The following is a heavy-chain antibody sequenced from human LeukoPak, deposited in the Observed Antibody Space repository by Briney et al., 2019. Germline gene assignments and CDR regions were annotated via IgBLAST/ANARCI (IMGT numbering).Heavy chain of an antibody. D-gene: IGHD6-13*01. J-gene: IGHJ6*03. CDR1: GFTFSSYS. CDR3: ARAAIAAARIYYYMDV. Sequence: GGSLRLSCAASGFTFSSYSMTWVRQAPGKGLEWVSFISTSSSYIHNADSVKGRFTISRDNAENSLYLQMNSLRAEDTAVYYCARAAIAAARIYYYMDVWGKGTTVTVSS. V-gene: IGHV3-21*01. CDR2: ISTSSSYI.